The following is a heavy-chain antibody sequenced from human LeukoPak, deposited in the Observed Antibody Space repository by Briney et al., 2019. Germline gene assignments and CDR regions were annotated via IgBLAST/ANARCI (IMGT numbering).Heavy chain of an antibody. Sequence: PGGSLRLSCAASGFTFSNYGMHWVRQAPGKGLEWVAFIRYDASNKYYADSVKGRFTISRDNSKNTLYLQMNSLRPEDTAVYYCARGPSGYHNTGGQGTLVTVSS. V-gene: IGHV3-30*02. CDR3: ARGPSGYHNT. CDR1: GFTFSNYG. CDR2: IRYDASNK. J-gene: IGHJ4*02. D-gene: IGHD5-12*01.